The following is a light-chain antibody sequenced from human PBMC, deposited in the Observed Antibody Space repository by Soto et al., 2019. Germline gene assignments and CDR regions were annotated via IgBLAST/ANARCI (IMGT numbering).Light chain of an antibody. J-gene: IGKJ1*01. CDR2: GAS. CDR3: APYGCSHWT. CDR1: QPFSSSY. V-gene: IGKV3-20*01. Sequence: EIVLTQSPGTLSLSPGERATLSCRASQPFSSSYLAWYQQKPGQAPRLLMYGASSRASGVPDRFSGSGAGTDVTLISSRLGPEDLAVHYYAPYGCSHWTFRQGTWVEIK.